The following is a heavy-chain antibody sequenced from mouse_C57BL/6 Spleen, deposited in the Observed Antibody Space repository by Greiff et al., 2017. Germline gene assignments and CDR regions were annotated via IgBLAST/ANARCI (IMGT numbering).Heavy chain of an antibody. D-gene: IGHD4-1*01. J-gene: IGHJ4*01. Sequence: QVQLKESGPGLVQPSQSLSITCTVSGFSLTSYGVHWVRQSPGKGLEWLGVIWSGGSTAYNAEFISRLGISKDNSKSQVFYKVNSLQADDTAIYYCARRLTGAHYYAMEYWGQRTSVTVAS. V-gene: IGHV2-2*01. CDR3: ARRLTGAHYYAMEY. CDR1: GFSLTSYG. CDR2: IWSGGST.